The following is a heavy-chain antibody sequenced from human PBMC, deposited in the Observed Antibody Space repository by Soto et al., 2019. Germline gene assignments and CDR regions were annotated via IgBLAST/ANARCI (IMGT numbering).Heavy chain of an antibody. V-gene: IGHV1-18*01. D-gene: IGHD1-26*01. CDR1: GYTFTSYG. Sequence: QVQLVQSGAEVKKPGASVKVSCKASGYTFTSYGISWVRQAPGQGLEWMGWISAYNGNTNYAQKLQGRVTMTTDTSTSTADMELRSLRSDDTAVYYCERDLRTAWEPPGYFDPWGRGTLVTVSS. CDR2: ISAYNGNT. CDR3: ERDLRTAWEPPGYFDP. J-gene: IGHJ2*01.